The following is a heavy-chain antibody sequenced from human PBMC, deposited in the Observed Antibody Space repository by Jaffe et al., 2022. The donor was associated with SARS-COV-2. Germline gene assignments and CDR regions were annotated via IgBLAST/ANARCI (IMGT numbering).Heavy chain of an antibody. V-gene: IGHV3-21*01. CDR1: GFSFGAYN. J-gene: IGHJ4*02. D-gene: IGHD2-21*01. Sequence: EVHLVESGGGLVKPGGSLRLSCAASGFSFGAYNMNWVRQAPGKGLEWVSSITSSATYMYYADSVKGRFTISRDNAKNSLYLQMSSLRAEDTAVYYCARDRCGGGYCYAQGPDYWGQGTLVTVSS. CDR3: ARDRCGGGYCYAQGPDY. CDR2: ITSSATYM.